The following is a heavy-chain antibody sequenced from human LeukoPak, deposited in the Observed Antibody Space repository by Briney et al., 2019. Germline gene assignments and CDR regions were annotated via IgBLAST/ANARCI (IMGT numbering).Heavy chain of an antibody. Sequence: PGGSLRLSCAGSGFTFSNAWMSWVRQAPGKGLEWVGRIKSKTDGGTTEYAAPVKGRLNISRDDSKNTLYLQMNSLKTEDTAVYYCTTDSSSSSYYWGQGTLVTVSS. V-gene: IGHV3-15*01. D-gene: IGHD6-6*01. CDR1: GFTFSNAW. CDR3: TTDSSSSSYY. J-gene: IGHJ4*02. CDR2: IKSKTDGGTT.